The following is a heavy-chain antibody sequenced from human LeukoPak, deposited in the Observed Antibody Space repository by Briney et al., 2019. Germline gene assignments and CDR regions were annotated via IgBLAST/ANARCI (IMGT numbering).Heavy chain of an antibody. D-gene: IGHD5-12*01. CDR2: IYPYDSDT. CDR1: GYSFTSYW. J-gene: IGHJ4*02. CDR3: ARHIGYSAWNPDY. V-gene: IGHV5-51*01. Sequence: GESLKISCKASGYSFTSYWIGWVRRMPGKGLEWMGIIYPYDSDTRYSPSFQGQVTISADKSISTAYLQWSNLKASDTAMYYCARHIGYSAWNPDYWGQGTLVTVSS.